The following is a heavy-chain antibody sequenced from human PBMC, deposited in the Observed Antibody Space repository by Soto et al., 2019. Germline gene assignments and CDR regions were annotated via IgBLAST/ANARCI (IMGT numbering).Heavy chain of an antibody. CDR3: SLSDRYYGMDV. V-gene: IGHV3-23*01. Sequence: EVQLLESGGGLVQPGGSLRLSCAASGFTFSSYAMSWVRQAPGKGLEWVSSISTSGGSTYYADSVKGRFTISRDNSNNTLYLQMNRLSAEDTAVYYCSLSDRYYGMDVWGLGTTVTVSS. J-gene: IGHJ6*02. CDR1: GFTFSSYA. CDR2: ISTSGGST.